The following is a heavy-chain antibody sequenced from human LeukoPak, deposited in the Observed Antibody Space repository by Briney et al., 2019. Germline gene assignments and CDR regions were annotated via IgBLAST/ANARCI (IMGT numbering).Heavy chain of an antibody. V-gene: IGHV3-21*01. Sequence: SGGSLRLSCAASGFTFSSYSMNWVRQAPGKGLEWVSSISGSSSYIYYADSVKGRFTISRDNAKNSLYLQMNSLRAEDTAVYYCAREPHSGSHPLDYWGQGTLVTVSS. CDR3: AREPHSGSHPLDY. CDR2: ISGSSSYI. D-gene: IGHD1-26*01. J-gene: IGHJ4*02. CDR1: GFTFSSYS.